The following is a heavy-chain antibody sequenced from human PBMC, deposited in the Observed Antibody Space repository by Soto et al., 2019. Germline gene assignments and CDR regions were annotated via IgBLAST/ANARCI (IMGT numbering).Heavy chain of an antibody. Sequence: KPSCSTALSSAACRGSVCISVYAGSWIRQPPGKGLEWIGYIYHSGSTYYNPSLKSRVTISVDRSKNQFSLKLSSVTAADTAVYYCARDNSGFDYWGHGTLVTVFS. CDR2: IYHSGST. CDR3: ARDNSGFDY. D-gene: IGHD1-20*01. J-gene: IGHJ4*01. CDR1: RGSVCISVYA. V-gene: IGHV4-30-2*01.